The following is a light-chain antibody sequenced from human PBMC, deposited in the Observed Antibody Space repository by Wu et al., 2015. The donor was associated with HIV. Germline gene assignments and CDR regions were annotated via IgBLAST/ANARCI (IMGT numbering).Light chain of an antibody. CDR1: QGISNS. CDR3: QQYYTYPSKT. Sequence: DIQMTQSPSSLSASVGDRVTITCRASQGISNSLAWYQQKPGKAPILLLYAASRLASGVPSRFSGGGSGTDYSFTISSLQPEVFATYYCQQYYTYPSKTFGQRDQGGDQT. V-gene: IGKV1-NL1*01. CDR2: AAS. J-gene: IGKJ1*01.